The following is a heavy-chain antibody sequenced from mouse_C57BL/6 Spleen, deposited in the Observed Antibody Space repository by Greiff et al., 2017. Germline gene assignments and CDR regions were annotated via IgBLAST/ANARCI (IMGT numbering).Heavy chain of an antibody. D-gene: IGHD3-2*02. CDR1: GYTFTSYG. CDR2: IYPRSGNT. J-gene: IGHJ4*01. CDR3: AQTAQATGYAMDY. V-gene: IGHV1-81*01. Sequence: VQLQQSGAELARPGASVKLSCKASGYTFTSYGISWVKQRTGQGLEWIGEIYPRSGNTYYNEKFKGKVTLTADKSSSTAYMELRSLTSEDSAVYFCAQTAQATGYAMDYWGQGTSVTVSS.